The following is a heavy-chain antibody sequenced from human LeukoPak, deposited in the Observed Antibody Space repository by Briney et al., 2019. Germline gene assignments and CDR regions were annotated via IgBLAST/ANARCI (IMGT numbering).Heavy chain of an antibody. CDR2: INPNSGGT. V-gene: IGHV1-2*02. Sequence: ASVKVSCKASGYTFTGYYMHWVRQAPGQGLEWMGWINPNSGGTNYAQKFQGRVTMTRDTSISTAYMELSRLRSDGTAVYYCARTGTPMGRSYYFDYWGQGTLVTVSS. J-gene: IGHJ4*02. CDR1: GYTFTGYY. D-gene: IGHD1/OR15-1a*01. CDR3: ARTGTPMGRSYYFDY.